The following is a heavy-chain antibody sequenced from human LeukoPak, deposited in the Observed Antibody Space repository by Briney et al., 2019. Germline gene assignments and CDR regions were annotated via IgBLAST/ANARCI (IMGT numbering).Heavy chain of an antibody. CDR1: GGSLGSGDYY. V-gene: IGHV4-30-4*01. D-gene: IGHD3-22*01. J-gene: IGHJ3*02. CDR3: ARGDGSSGYGAFDI. Sequence: SETLSLTCTLSGGSLGSGDYYWGWIRQPPGKGLEWIGYIYYSGSTSYNPSLKSRVTISVDTSKNQFSLKLSSVTAADTAVYYCARGDGSSGYGAFDIWGQGTMVTVSS. CDR2: IYYSGST.